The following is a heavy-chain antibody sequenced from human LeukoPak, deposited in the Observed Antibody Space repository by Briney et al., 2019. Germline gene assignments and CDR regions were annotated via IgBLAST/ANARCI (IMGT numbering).Heavy chain of an antibody. CDR1: GGTFSSYA. D-gene: IGHD3-22*01. J-gene: IGHJ4*02. V-gene: IGHV1-69*13. CDR3: ASSPQDSSGYYWGGGFDY. Sequence: GASVKVSCTASGGTFSSYAISWVRQAPGQGLEWMGGIIPIFGTANYAQKFQGRVTITADESTSTAYMELSSLRSEDTAVYYCASSPQDSSGYYWGGGFDYWGQGTLVTVSS. CDR2: IIPIFGTA.